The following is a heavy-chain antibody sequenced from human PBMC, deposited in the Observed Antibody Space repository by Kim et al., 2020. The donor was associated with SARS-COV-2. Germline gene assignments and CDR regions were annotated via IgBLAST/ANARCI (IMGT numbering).Heavy chain of an antibody. J-gene: IGHJ4*02. D-gene: IGHD3-3*01. CDR3: ASDVLRFLEWALDY. CDR2: ISSSSSYI. Sequence: GGSLRLSCAASGFTFSSYSMNWVRQAPGKGLEWVSSISSSSSYIYYADSVKGRFTISRDNAKNSLYLQMNSLRAEDTAVYYCASDVLRFLEWALDYWGQGTLVTVSS. CDR1: GFTFSSYS. V-gene: IGHV3-21*01.